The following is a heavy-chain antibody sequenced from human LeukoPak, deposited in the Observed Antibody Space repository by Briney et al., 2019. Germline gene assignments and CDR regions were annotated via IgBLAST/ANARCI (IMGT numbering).Heavy chain of an antibody. D-gene: IGHD3-16*01. V-gene: IGHV4-59*01. CDR2: NHYSGST. CDR3: ARAFWGKTFDY. CDR1: GGSTSSYY. Sequence: SETLSLICTVSGGSTSSYYWSWIRQPPGKGLEWIGYNHYSGSTNYNPSLKSRVTISVDTSKNQFSLKLSSVTAADTAMYYCARAFWGKTFDYWGQGTLVTVSS. J-gene: IGHJ4*02.